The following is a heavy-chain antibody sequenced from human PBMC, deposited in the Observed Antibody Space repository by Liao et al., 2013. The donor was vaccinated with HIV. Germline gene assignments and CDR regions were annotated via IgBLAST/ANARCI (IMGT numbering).Heavy chain of an antibody. Sequence: QVQLQQWGAGLLKPSETLSLTCAVYGGSFSGYYWSWIRQPPGKGLEWIGYIYYNGEVYSSPSLASRTSMSLDTSKNQFSLMLSSVTAADTAVYYCARVVRGDTYYYYMDVWGKGTTVAVSS. D-gene: IGHD4-17*01. J-gene: IGHJ6*03. CDR1: GGSFSGYY. CDR3: ARVVRGDTYYYYMDV. CDR2: IYYNGEV. V-gene: IGHV4-34*01.